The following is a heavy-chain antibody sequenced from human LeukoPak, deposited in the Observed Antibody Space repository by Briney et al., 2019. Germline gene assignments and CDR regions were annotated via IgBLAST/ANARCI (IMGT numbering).Heavy chain of an antibody. CDR1: GFRFDDYG. CDR2: INWNGGST. D-gene: IGHD4-11*01. J-gene: IGHJ4*02. V-gene: IGHV3-20*04. CDR3: ASGRYSNYFDY. Sequence: GGSLRLSCVASGFRFDDYGMSWVRQAPGKGLEWVSGINWNGGSTGYADSVKGRFTISRDNAKNSLYLQMNSLRAEDTAVYYCASGRYSNYFDYWGQGTLVTVSS.